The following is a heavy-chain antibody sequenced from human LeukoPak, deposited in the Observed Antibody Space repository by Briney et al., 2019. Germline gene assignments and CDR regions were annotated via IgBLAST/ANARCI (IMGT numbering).Heavy chain of an antibody. CDR1: GFTFSDYA. CDR3: AKDHKTSVYYYYMDV. Sequence: GGSLRLSCAASGFTFSDYALYWVRQAPGKGLEWVALISYDGTNKYYADSVKGRFTLSRDNSKNTLYLQMNSLRPEDTAVYYCAKDHKTSVYYYYMDVWGKGTTVTVSS. V-gene: IGHV3-30-3*01. D-gene: IGHD2-2*01. J-gene: IGHJ6*03. CDR2: ISYDGTNK.